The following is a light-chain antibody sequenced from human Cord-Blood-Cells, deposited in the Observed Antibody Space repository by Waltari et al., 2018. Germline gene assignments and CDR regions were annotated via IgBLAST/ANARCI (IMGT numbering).Light chain of an antibody. CDR3: QKYGSSPPIT. Sequence: EIVLTQSPGTLSLSPGERATLSCRASQSVSSSYLAWYQQKPGQAPRLLIYGASSRATGISDRFSGSGSGTDFTLTISRLEPEDFAVYYCQKYGSSPPITFGQGTRLEIK. CDR1: QSVSSSY. J-gene: IGKJ5*01. V-gene: IGKV3-20*01. CDR2: GAS.